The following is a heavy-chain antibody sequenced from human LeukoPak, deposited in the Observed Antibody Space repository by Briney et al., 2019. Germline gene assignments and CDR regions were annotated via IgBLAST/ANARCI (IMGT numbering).Heavy chain of an antibody. CDR2: ISYDGSNK. CDR3: AKGKVLGATTY. CDR1: GFTFSSYG. D-gene: IGHD1-26*01. J-gene: IGHJ4*02. Sequence: GGCLRLSCAASGFTFSSYGMHWVRQAPGKGLEWVAVISYDGSNKYYADSVKGRFTISRDNSKNTLYLQMNSLRAEDTAVYYCAKGKVLGATTYWGQGTLVTVSS. V-gene: IGHV3-30*18.